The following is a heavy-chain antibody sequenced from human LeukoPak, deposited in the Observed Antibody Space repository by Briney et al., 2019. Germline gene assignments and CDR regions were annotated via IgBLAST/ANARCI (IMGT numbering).Heavy chain of an antibody. Sequence: GESLKISCKGSGYSFTTFWVAWVRQMPGKGLEWLGIIYPGDSDTRYNPSFQGQDTFSADKSISTAYLQWSSLKASDTAMYYCASLRSYSDAFDIWGRGTMVTVSS. CDR2: IYPGDSDT. CDR1: GYSFTTFW. CDR3: ASLRSYSDAFDI. D-gene: IGHD2-21*01. J-gene: IGHJ3*02. V-gene: IGHV5-51*01.